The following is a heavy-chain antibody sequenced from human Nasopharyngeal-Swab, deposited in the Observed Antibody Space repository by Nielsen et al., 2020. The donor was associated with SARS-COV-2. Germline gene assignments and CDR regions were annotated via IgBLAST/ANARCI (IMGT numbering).Heavy chain of an antibody. CDR3: AKDEAYYDFWSGYYAYYYMDV. CDR1: GFTFSSYA. Sequence: GESLKISCAASGFTFSSYAMYWVRQAPGKGLEWVAVISYDGSNKYYADSVKGRFTISRDNSKNTVYLQMNSLRAEDTAVYYCAKDEAYYDFWSGYYAYYYMDVWGKWTTVTVSS. D-gene: IGHD3-3*01. CDR2: ISYDGSNK. J-gene: IGHJ6*03. V-gene: IGHV3-30*04.